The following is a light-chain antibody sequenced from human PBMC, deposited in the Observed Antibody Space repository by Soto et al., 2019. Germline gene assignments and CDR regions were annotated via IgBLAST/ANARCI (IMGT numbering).Light chain of an antibody. CDR3: QQRTNWPPSIT. Sequence: EIVMTQSPATLAVSPGDTATLSCRASESVSSSYLAWYQQKPGQAPRLLIYDASTRATGVPARFSGSGSGTDFTLTISSLEPEDFAVYYCQQRTNWPPSITFGQGTRLEIK. J-gene: IGKJ5*01. V-gene: IGKV3D-20*02. CDR2: DAS. CDR1: ESVSSSY.